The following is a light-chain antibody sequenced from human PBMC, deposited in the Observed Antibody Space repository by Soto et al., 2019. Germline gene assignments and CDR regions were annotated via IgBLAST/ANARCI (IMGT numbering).Light chain of an antibody. V-gene: IGKV3-15*01. J-gene: IGKJ5*01. CDR1: QGVTTN. Sequence: EIVMTQSPDTLSVSPGERATLTCGAGQGVTTNFAWYQQKSGQSPRLLIYDVSIRATGVPARFSATGSETDFTLTISGLQSGDSAVYFCQQYNNWPFSFGQGTRLEI. CDR2: DVS. CDR3: QQYNNWPFS.